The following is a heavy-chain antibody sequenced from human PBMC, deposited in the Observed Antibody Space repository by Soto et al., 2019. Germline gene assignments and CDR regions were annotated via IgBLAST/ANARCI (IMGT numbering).Heavy chain of an antibody. CDR1: GGTFSSNA. V-gene: IGHV1-69*01. CDR3: ARPLFPRGGGRVATYGMDV. CDR2: IIPIFGTA. Sequence: QVQLVQSGAEVKKPGSSVKVSCKASGGTFSSNAISWVRQAPGQGLEWMGGIIPIFGTADYAQNFQVRVTITADESTGTAYMELRSLRSEDTAAYYCARPLFPRGGGRVATYGMDVWGQGTTVTVSS. J-gene: IGHJ6*02. D-gene: IGHD1-26*01.